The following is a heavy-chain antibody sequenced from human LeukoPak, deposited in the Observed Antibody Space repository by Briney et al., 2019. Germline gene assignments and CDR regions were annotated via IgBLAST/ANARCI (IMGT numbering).Heavy chain of an antibody. CDR2: IYYSGST. D-gene: IGHD5-18*01. J-gene: IGHJ4*02. CDR1: DGSISSSSYY. CDR3: AREGAPRVGYSYGYNPYDY. Sequence: SETLSLTCTVSDGSISSSSYYWGWIRQPPGKGLEWNGSIYYSGSTYYNPSLKSRVTISVDTSKNQFSLKLSSVTAADTAVYYCAREGAPRVGYSYGYNPYDYWGQGTLVTVSS. V-gene: IGHV4-39*07.